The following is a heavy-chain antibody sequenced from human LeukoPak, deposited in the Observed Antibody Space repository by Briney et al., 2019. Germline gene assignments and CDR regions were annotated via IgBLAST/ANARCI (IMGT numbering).Heavy chain of an antibody. V-gene: IGHV4-59*01. J-gene: IGHJ4*02. CDR3: ARAEKAVTGTLAS. CDR2: MYNRGST. CDR1: GDSISNYY. Sequence: PSETLSLTCTVSGDSISNYYWSWIRQSPGKELEWIGYMYNRGSTIYNPSLKSRVTISTDTSKNQFSLRLTSVTAADTAVYYCARAEKAVTGTLASWGQGPLISVSS. D-gene: IGHD2-21*02.